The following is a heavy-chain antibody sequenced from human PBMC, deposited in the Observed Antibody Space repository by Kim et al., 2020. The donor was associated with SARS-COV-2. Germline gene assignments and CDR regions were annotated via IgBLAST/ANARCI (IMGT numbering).Heavy chain of an antibody. J-gene: IGHJ6*02. CDR1: GFTFSSYA. CDR2: ISSNGGST. V-gene: IGHV3-64D*06. D-gene: IGHD5-12*01. Sequence: GGSLRLSCSASGFTFSSYAMHWVRQAPGKGLEYVSAISSNGGSTYYADSVKGRFTISRDNSKNTLYLQMSSLRAEDTAVYYCVKMGGYSGYDTRYYYYYYGMDVWGQGTTVTVSS. CDR3: VKMGGYSGYDTRYYYYYYGMDV.